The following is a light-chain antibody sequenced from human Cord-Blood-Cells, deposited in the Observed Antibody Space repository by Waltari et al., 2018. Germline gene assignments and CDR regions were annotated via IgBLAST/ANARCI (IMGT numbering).Light chain of an antibody. CDR1: SSDVGGYNY. J-gene: IGLJ1*01. Sequence: QSALTQPRSVSGSPGQSVTISCTGTSSDVGGYNYVSWSQQHPGKPPKLMIYDFSKRPSGVPDRFSGSKSGNTASLTISGLQAEDEADYYCCSYAGSYTYVFGTGTKVTVL. CDR2: DFS. CDR3: CSYAGSYTYV. V-gene: IGLV2-11*01.